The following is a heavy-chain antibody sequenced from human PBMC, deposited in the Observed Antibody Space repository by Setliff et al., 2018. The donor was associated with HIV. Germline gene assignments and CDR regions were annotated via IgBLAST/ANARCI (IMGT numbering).Heavy chain of an antibody. D-gene: IGHD3-9*01. V-gene: IGHV1-18*01. CDR1: DDTFNTFG. J-gene: IGHJ5*02. Sequence: ASVKVSCKSTDDTFNTFGINWVRQAPGQGLEWVAWINVHNGNTYYAQQFQGRLTITADSSTDTVFLEMNGLRSEDTAMYFCARDRDDSVTGHFNRFDPWGQGTLVTVSS. CDR3: ARDRDDSVTGHFNRFDP. CDR2: INVHNGNT.